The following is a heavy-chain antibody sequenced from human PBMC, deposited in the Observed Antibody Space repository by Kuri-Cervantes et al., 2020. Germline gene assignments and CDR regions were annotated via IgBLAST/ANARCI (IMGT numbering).Heavy chain of an antibody. CDR1: GYTFTSYD. Sequence: ASVKVSCKASGYTFTSYDINWVRQATGQGLEWMGWMNPNSGNTGYAQKFQGRVTMTRNTSISTAYMELSSLRSEDTAVYYCARDRGLLLLWFGESGNYYGMDVWGQGTTVTVSS. CDR3: ARDRGLLLLWFGESGNYYGMDV. CDR2: MNPNSGNT. V-gene: IGHV1-8*01. D-gene: IGHD3-10*01. J-gene: IGHJ6*02.